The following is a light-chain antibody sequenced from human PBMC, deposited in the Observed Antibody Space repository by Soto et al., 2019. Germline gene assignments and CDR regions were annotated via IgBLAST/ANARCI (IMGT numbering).Light chain of an antibody. CDR3: QQYNNWPET. CDR2: GAS. V-gene: IGKV3-15*01. Sequence: EIVMTQSPATLSVSPGERATLSCRASQSVSSNLAWYQQKPGQAPRLLIYGASTRATGIPARFSGSGSGTEFTLTISSLQSEDFAVYYCQQYNNWPETFGPGTKVEI. CDR1: QSVSSN. J-gene: IGKJ1*01.